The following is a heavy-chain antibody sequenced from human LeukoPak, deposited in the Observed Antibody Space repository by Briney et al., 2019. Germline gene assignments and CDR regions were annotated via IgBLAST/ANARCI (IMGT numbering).Heavy chain of an antibody. Sequence: SETLSLTCTVSGGSISSGGYYWSWIRQHPGKGLEWIGYIYYSGSTYYNPSLKSRVTISVDTSKNQFSLKLSSVTAADTAVYYCARVQQTYYYDSSGYGTFDYCGQGTLVTVSS. CDR3: ARVQQTYYYDSSGYGTFDY. V-gene: IGHV4-31*03. CDR2: IYYSGST. J-gene: IGHJ4*02. CDR1: GGSISSGGYY. D-gene: IGHD3-22*01.